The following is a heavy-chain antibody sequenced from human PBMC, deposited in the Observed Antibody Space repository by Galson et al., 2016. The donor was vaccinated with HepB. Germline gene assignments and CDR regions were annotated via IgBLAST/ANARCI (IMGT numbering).Heavy chain of an antibody. CDR1: GDSISGTASY. CDR3: VRGPHRQVTDF. J-gene: IGHJ4*02. Sequence: TLSLTCSVSGDSISGTASYWSWVRQPAGRGLEWIGRIYASGSTTSNPSLQSRVTISVDTSKNHVYLNLISVSTADTALYFCVRGPHRQVTDFWGRGTLVTVSS. V-gene: IGHV4-61*02. CDR2: IYASGST.